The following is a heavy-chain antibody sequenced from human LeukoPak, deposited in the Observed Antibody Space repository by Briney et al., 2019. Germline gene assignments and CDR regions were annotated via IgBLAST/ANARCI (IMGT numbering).Heavy chain of an antibody. Sequence: SETLSLTCAVYGGSITGYYWSWIRQTPGRGLEWVGEIHYTGATSYNPSLKSRATISTDTSKNQFSLRLNSVTAADTAVYYCARGNILTGYCFDFWGQGALVTVSS. CDR3: ARGNILTGYCFDF. CDR2: IHYTGAT. D-gene: IGHD3-9*01. J-gene: IGHJ4*02. CDR1: GGSITGYY. V-gene: IGHV4-34*01.